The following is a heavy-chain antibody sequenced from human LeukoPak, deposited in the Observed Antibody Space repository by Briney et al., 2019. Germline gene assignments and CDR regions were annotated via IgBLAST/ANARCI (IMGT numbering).Heavy chain of an antibody. D-gene: IGHD3-22*01. CDR3: ARGVSEGYYDSSGYYYQAYYYYGMDV. CDR2: NHSGRT. J-gene: IGHJ6*02. V-gene: IGHV4-34*01. Sequence: NHSGRTNYNPFLKSRVTISVDTSKNQFSLKPSSVTAPDTAVYYCARGVSEGYYDSSGYYYQAYYYYGMDVWGQGTTVTVSS.